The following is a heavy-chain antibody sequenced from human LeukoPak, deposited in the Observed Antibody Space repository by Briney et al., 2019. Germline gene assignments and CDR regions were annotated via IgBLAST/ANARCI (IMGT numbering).Heavy chain of an antibody. V-gene: IGHV4-34*01. CDR1: GGSFSGYH. CDR3: ARVGCSRSSCYNWIDP. J-gene: IGHJ5*02. D-gene: IGHD2-15*01. Sequence: PSETLSLTCAVYGGSFSGYHRRWIRQPPEKGLEWIGEINHSGSTNYNPSLKSRVTISVDTSKNQFSLKLSSVTAADTAVYYCARVGCSRSSCYNWIDPWGQGNLVTVSS. CDR2: INHSGST.